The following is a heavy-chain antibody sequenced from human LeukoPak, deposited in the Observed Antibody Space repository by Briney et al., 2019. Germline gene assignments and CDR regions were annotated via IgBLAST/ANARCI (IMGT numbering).Heavy chain of an antibody. V-gene: IGHV1-2*02. CDR3: ARDGVRGGAFDI. D-gene: IGHD2-21*01. CDR1: GYTFTGYY. Sequence: ASVKVSCKASGYTFTGYYLHWVRQAPGQGLEWLGCIYPNSAATNYAQKFEGRVTMTRDTSLSTAYMELSRLRSDDTAVYYCARDGVRGGAFDIWGQGTMVTVSS. J-gene: IGHJ3*02. CDR2: IYPNSAAT.